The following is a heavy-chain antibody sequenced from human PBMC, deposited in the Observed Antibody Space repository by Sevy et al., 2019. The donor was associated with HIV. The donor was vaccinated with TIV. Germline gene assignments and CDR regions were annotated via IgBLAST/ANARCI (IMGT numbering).Heavy chain of an antibody. V-gene: IGHV3-49*04. CDR3: TRVEGAADWGMDV. Sequence: SLRLSCRASGFTFDDYTMSWVRQAPGKGLEWVAFIRSNAYGGTTEYAASVKGRFTISRDESKSIAYLQMNSLKTEDTAVYYCTRVEGAADWGMDVWGQGTTVTVSS. J-gene: IGHJ6*02. CDR1: GFTFDDYT. CDR2: IRSNAYGGTT. D-gene: IGHD1-26*01.